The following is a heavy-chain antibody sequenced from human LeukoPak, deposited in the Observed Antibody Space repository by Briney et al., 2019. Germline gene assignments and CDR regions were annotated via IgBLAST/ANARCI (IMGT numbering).Heavy chain of an antibody. CDR3: AKRNLGATTRSSYYYGMDV. Sequence: GGSLRLSCAASGFSVNNLYMSWVRQAPGKGLEWVSVIYSGDRTYYADSVKGRFTISRDTSKNTVYLQMNSLRAEDTALYYCAKRNLGATTRSSYYYGMDVWGQGTTVTVSS. J-gene: IGHJ6*02. V-gene: IGHV3-66*04. CDR2: IYSGDRT. D-gene: IGHD1-26*01. CDR1: GFSVNNLY.